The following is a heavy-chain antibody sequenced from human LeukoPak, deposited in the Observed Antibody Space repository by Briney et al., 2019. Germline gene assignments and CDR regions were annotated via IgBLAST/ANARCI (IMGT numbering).Heavy chain of an antibody. D-gene: IGHD6-19*01. Sequence: SETLSLTCTVSGGSISSSSYYWGWIRQPPGKGLEWIGSIYYSGSTYYNPSLKSRVTISVDTSKNQFSLKLSSVTAADTAVYYCARGGSGWSSWFDPWGQGTLVTVSS. CDR1: GGSISSSSYY. J-gene: IGHJ5*02. V-gene: IGHV4-39*07. CDR2: IYYSGST. CDR3: ARGGSGWSSWFDP.